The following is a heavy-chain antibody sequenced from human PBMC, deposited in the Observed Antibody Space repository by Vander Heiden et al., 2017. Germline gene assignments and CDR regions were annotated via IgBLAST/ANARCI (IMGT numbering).Heavy chain of an antibody. J-gene: IGHJ4*01. CDR3: VREFRGGHFDY. CDR2: IKPIDGGT. V-gene: IGHV1-46*01. Sequence: QVQLVQSVADVTNPGASVKVSCQASGYTFTTFYIHWVRQAPGKGLEWVGMIKPIDGGTNYAQKFQGRVNMTSDKSTTTVYMDLSSLTSEDTTVYYCVREFRGGHFDYWGQGTLVTVYS. CDR1: GYTFTTFY.